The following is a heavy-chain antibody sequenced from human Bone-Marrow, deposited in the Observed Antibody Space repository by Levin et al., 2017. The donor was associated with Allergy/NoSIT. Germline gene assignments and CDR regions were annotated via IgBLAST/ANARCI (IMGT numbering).Heavy chain of an antibody. D-gene: IGHD6-19*01. CDR3: AGMGIAVAGLN. CDR2: ISSSSSTI. Sequence: PGGSLRLSCAASGFTFSSYSMNWVRQAPGKGLEWVSYISSSSSTIYYADSVKGRFTISRDNAKNSLYLQMNSLRAEDTAVYYCAGMGIAVAGLNWGQGTLVTVSS. CDR1: GFTFSSYS. V-gene: IGHV3-48*01. J-gene: IGHJ4*02.